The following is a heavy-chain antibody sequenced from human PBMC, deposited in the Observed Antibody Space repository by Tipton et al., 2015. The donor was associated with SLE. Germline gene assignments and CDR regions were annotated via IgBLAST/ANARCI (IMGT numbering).Heavy chain of an antibody. V-gene: IGHV4-59*01. D-gene: IGHD2-2*02. J-gene: IGHJ6*02. CDR3: ARDGKPGIPYKYYAMDV. CDR1: GFNFRSYY. CDR2: IYYSGNT. Sequence: LRLSCVVSGFNFRSYYMTWIRQAPGKGVEWVGTIYYSGNTYNNPSLKSRLSISIDKSKKQFSLKLSSVIAADTAVYFCARDGKPGIPYKYYAMDVWGQGSTVTVSS.